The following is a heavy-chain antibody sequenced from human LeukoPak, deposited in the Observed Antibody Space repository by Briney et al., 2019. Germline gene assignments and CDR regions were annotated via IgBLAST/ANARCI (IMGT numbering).Heavy chain of an antibody. D-gene: IGHD2-2*01. CDR2: ISGSGGST. CDR3: AKDVLGYCSSTSCYPWYFDY. J-gene: IGHJ4*02. CDR1: GFTFSSYA. Sequence: GGSLRLSCAASGFTFSSYAMSWVRQAPGKGLEWVSAISGSGGSTYYADSVKGRFTISRDNSKNTLYLQMNSLRAEDTAVYYCAKDVLGYCSSTSCYPWYFDYWGQGTLVTVSS. V-gene: IGHV3-23*01.